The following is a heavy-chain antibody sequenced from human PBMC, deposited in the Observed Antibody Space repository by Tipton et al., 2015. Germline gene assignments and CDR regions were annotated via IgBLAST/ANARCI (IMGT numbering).Heavy chain of an antibody. Sequence: TLSLTCSVYGESFSGYYWTWIRQSPGKGLEWLGEIHYNRNTNYNPSLENRLTLSVDTSNNQFALKLTSVTAAETALYYCARALRTSNWHYSYYGMDVWGQGTTVIVSS. J-gene: IGHJ6*02. CDR1: GESFSGYY. CDR2: IHYNRNT. CDR3: ARALRTSNWHYSYYGMDV. V-gene: IGHV4-34*01. D-gene: IGHD2-2*01.